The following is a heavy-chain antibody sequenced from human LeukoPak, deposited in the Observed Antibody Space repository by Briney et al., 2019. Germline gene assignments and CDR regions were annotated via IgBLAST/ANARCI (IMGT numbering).Heavy chain of an antibody. V-gene: IGHV1-69*05. CDR3: ARGRYYYDSSGYYYDY. J-gene: IGHJ4*02. CDR1: GGTFSSYA. Sequence: GASVKVSCKXSGGTFSSYAISWVRQAPGQGLERMGGIIPIFGTANYAQKFQGRVTITTDESTSTAYMELSSLRSEDTAVYYCARGRYYYDSSGYYYDYWGQGTLVTVSS. CDR2: IIPIFGTA. D-gene: IGHD3-22*01.